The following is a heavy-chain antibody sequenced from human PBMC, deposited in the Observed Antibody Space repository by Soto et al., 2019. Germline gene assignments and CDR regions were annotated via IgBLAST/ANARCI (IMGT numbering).Heavy chain of an antibody. CDR2: INHSGST. Sequence: LSLTCAVYGGSFSGYYWSWIRQPPGKGLEWIGEINHSGSTNYNPSLKSRVTISVDTSKNQFSLKLSSVTAADTAVYYCARGRPSTINNWFDPWGQGTLVTVSS. V-gene: IGHV4-34*01. CDR3: ARGRPSTINNWFDP. CDR1: GGSFSGYY. J-gene: IGHJ5*02.